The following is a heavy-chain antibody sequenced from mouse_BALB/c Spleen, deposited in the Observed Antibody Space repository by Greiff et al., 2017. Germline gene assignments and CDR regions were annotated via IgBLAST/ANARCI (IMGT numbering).Heavy chain of an antibody. J-gene: IGHJ3*01. D-gene: IGHD1-1*01. CDR1: GFNIKDTY. CDR3: ARDPNYYGSSYEAWFAY. V-gene: IGHV14-3*02. CDR2: IDPANGNT. Sequence: EVQLQQSGAELVKPGASVKLSCTASGFNIKDTYMHWVKQRPEQGLEWIGRIDPANGNTKYDPKFQGKATITADTSSNTAYLQLISLTSEDTAVYYCARDPNYYGSSYEAWFAYWGQGTLVTVSA.